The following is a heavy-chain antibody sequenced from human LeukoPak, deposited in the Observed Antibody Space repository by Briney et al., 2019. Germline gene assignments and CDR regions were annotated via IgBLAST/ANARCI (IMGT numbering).Heavy chain of an antibody. Sequence: GGSLRLSCAASGFTLGRYTMHWVRQAPGKGLEYVSTISSNGGSTYYANSVKGRFTISRDNSKSTLYLQMGSLRAEDMAMYYCARGRLVVTAFDYWGQGTLVTVSS. V-gene: IGHV3-64*01. CDR1: GFTLGRYT. J-gene: IGHJ4*02. CDR3: ARGRLVVTAFDY. CDR2: ISSNGGST. D-gene: IGHD3-22*01.